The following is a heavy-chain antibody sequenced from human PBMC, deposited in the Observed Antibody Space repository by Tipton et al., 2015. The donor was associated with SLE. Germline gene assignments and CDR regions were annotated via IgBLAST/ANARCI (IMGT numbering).Heavy chain of an antibody. J-gene: IGHJ6*02. CDR3: ARDWDDYGDYTSGYYGMDV. CDR1: GFTFSSYS. Sequence: SLRLSCAASGFTFSSYSMNWVRQAPGKGLEWVSYISSSSSTIYYADSVKGRFTISRDNAKNSLYLQMNSLRAEDTAVYYCARDWDDYGDYTSGYYGMDVWDQGTTVTVSS. D-gene: IGHD4-17*01. V-gene: IGHV3-48*01. CDR2: ISSSSSTI.